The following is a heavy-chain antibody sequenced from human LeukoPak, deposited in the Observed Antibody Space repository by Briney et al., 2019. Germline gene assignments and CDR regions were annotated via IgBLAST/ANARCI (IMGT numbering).Heavy chain of an antibody. V-gene: IGHV4-39*01. CDR2: IYYSGST. D-gene: IGHD1-26*01. J-gene: IGHJ5*02. Sequence: SETLSLTCTVSGGSISSSSYYWYYWGWIRQPPGKGLEWIGSIYYSGSTYYNPSLKSRVTISVDTSKNQFSLKLSSVTAADTAVYYCARARLTYSGRDNWFDPWGQGTLVTVSS. CDR3: ARARLTYSGRDNWFDP. CDR1: GGSISSSSYYWYY.